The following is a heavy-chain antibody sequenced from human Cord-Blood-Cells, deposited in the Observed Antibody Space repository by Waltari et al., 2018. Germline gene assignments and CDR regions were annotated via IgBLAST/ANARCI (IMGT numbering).Heavy chain of an antibody. Sequence: EVQLVESGGGLVKPGGSLRLSCAASGFTFSSYSMNWVRQAPGKGLEWVSSISSSSSYIYYADSVKGRFTISRDNAKNSLYLQINSLRAEDTAVYYCARDGDYGGNWSAFDIWGQGTMVTVSS. CDR3: ARDGDYGGNWSAFDI. V-gene: IGHV3-21*01. D-gene: IGHD4-17*01. J-gene: IGHJ3*02. CDR2: ISSSSSYI. CDR1: GFTFSSYS.